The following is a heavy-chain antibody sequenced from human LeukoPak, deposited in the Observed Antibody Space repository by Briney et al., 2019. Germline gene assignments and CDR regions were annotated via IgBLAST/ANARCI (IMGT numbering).Heavy chain of an antibody. CDR1: GCSISSADYY. CDR3: ASGYETGYYFDY. CDR2: IYYSGST. D-gene: IGHD3-9*01. J-gene: IGHJ4*02. V-gene: IGHV4-30-4*01. Sequence: SQTLSLTCTVSGCSISSADYYWSWIRQPPGQGLEWIGYIYYSGSTYNNPSLKSRVSSSIDTSKNPFSLKLSSVTAADTAVYYCASGYETGYYFDYWGQGTLVTVSS.